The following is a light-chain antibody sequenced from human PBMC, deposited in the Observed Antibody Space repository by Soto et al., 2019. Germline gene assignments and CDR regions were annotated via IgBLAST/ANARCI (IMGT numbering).Light chain of an antibody. J-gene: IGLJ3*02. CDR2: EDK. CDR3: QSYDGTNHWV. Sequence: NFMLTQPHSVSASPGKTVTISCTRSGGSIASNYVQWYRQRPGSSPTIVIFEDKQRPSGVPDRFSGSIDSASNSASLTISGLRTEDEADYYCQSYDGTNHWVFGGGTKLTVL. CDR1: GGSIASNY. V-gene: IGLV6-57*01.